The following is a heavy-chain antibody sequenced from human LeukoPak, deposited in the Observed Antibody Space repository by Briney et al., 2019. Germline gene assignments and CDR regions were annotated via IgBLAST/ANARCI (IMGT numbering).Heavy chain of an antibody. CDR2: ISYDGSNK. CDR1: GFTFSSYG. Sequence: GGSLRLSCAASGFTFSSYGMHWVRQAPGKGLEWVAVISYDGSNKYYADSVKGRFTISRDNAENSLYLQMNSLRAEDTAVYYCARKLASGWYYFDYWGQGTLVTVSS. J-gene: IGHJ4*02. V-gene: IGHV3-30*03. CDR3: ARKLASGWYYFDY. D-gene: IGHD6-19*01.